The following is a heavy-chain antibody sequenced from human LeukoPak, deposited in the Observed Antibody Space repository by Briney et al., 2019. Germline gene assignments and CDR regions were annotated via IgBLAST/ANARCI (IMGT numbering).Heavy chain of an antibody. J-gene: IGHJ4*02. CDR2: ISSSSSTI. CDR3: ARSSRELGGYAPWELMPPFDY. D-gene: IGHD1-7*01. CDR1: GLTFSSYR. V-gene: IGHV3-48*01. Sequence: GGSLRLSCAASGLTFSSYRMNWVRQAPGKGLEWVSYISSSSSTIYYADSVKGRFTISRDNAKNSLYLQMNSPRAEDTAVYYCARSSRELGGYAPWELMPPFDYWGQGTLVTVSS.